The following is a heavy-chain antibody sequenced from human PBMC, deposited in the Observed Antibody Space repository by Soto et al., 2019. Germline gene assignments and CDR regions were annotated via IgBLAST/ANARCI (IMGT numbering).Heavy chain of an antibody. CDR3: AHPRGYGVFDAYDI. D-gene: IGHD4-17*01. J-gene: IGHJ3*02. CDR1: GFTFSTYA. V-gene: IGHV3-23*01. Sequence: EAQLLESGGGLVQPGGSLRLSCAASGFTFSTYAMSWVRQAPGKGLEWASAISAGGGSTYYADSVKGRFTISRDNFIHTLYLQMNSLRTEDTAVYYCAHPRGYGVFDAYDIWGQGAMVTVSS. CDR2: ISAGGGST.